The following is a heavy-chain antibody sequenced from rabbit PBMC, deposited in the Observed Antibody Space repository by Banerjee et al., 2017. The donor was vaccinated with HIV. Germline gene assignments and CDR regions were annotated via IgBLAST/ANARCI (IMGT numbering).Heavy chain of an antibody. Sequence: QSLEESGGDLVKPGASLTLTCTASGFSFSSSYYMCWVRQAPGKGLEWTACIVSGSSGSTYYASWAKGRFTMSKTSSNTVTLQMTSLTAADTATYFCARGGAYSSGYYGFDPWGPGTLVTVS. CDR1: GFSFSSSYY. CDR3: ARGGAYSSGYYGFDP. J-gene: IGHJ2*01. D-gene: IGHD1-1*01. CDR2: IVSGSSGST. V-gene: IGHV1S40*01.